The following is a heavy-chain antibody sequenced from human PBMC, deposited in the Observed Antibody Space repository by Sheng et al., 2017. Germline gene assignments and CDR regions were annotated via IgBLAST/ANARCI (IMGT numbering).Heavy chain of an antibody. J-gene: IGHJ4*02. CDR2: IRYDGSNK. V-gene: IGHV3-30*02. CDR3: AKALGTMVRGVIPPLDY. D-gene: IGHD3-10*01. Sequence: QVQLVESGGGVVQPGGSLRLSCAASGFTFSSYGMHWVRQAPGKGLEWVAFIRYDGSNKYYADSVKGRFTISRDNSKNTLYLQMNSLRAEDTAVYYCAKALGTMVRGVIPPLDYWGQGTLVTVSS. CDR1: GFTFSSYG.